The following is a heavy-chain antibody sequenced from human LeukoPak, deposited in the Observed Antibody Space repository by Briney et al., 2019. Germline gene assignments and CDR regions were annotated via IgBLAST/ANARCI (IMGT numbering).Heavy chain of an antibody. Sequence: GESLKISCKGSGYSFTSYWIGWVRQMPGKGLEWMGIIYPGDSDTRYSPSFQGQVTISADKSISTAYLQWSSLKASDTAMYYCARGPFYDFWSGYLRPYYYTDVWGKGTTVTVSS. CDR1: GYSFTSYW. CDR2: IYPGDSDT. D-gene: IGHD3-3*01. V-gene: IGHV5-51*01. J-gene: IGHJ6*03. CDR3: ARGPFYDFWSGYLRPYYYTDV.